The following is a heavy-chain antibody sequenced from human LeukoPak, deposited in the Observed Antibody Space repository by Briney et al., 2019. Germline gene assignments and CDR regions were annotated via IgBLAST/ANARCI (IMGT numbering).Heavy chain of an antibody. CDR3: ARHEAPVYCGSTDSYALGWFDP. V-gene: IGHV4-39*01. Sequence: PSETLSLTCTVAAGAFSANTYYWGWIRQPPGKGLEWIGSIYYSGSTYYNPSLKSRVTISVDTSKKQFSLKLTSVTSADTAVYYCARHEAPVYCGSTDSYALGWFDPWGQGTLVSVSS. CDR2: IYYSGST. CDR1: AGAFSANTYY. D-gene: IGHD2-2*01. J-gene: IGHJ5*02.